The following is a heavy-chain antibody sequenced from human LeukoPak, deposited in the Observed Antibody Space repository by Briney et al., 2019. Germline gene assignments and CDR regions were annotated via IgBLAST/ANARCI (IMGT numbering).Heavy chain of an antibody. Sequence: ASVKVSRKASGYTFTGSYMHWVRQAPGQGLEWMGWINPNSGGTNYAQKFQGRVTMTRDTSISTGYMELSRLKSDDTAFYYCAKYYYDSYEGYYFDYWGQGTLVTVSS. D-gene: IGHD3-22*01. CDR2: INPNSGGT. J-gene: IGHJ4*02. CDR3: AKYYYDSYEGYYFDY. V-gene: IGHV1-2*02. CDR1: GYTFTGSY.